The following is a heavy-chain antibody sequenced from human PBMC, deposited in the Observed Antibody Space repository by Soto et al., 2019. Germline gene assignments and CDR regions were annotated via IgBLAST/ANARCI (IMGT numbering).Heavy chain of an antibody. CDR3: ARGDRGGSGSPASYYYSGLDV. V-gene: IGHV3-23*01. D-gene: IGHD3-10*01. J-gene: IGHJ6*02. Sequence: RRLSCAASGFTLSSYAMSWVRQAPGKGLEWVSSVSAGGDMTYYSDSVKGRFTISRDNSNNALFLQMNSLRAEDTALYYCARGDRGGSGSPASYYYSGLDVWGQGTTVTVSS. CDR1: GFTLSSYA. CDR2: VSAGGDMT.